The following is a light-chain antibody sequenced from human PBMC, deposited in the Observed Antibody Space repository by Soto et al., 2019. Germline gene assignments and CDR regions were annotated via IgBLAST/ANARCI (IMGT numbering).Light chain of an antibody. V-gene: IGKV1-5*01. CDR3: QQYNSYS. CDR1: QSISNW. CDR2: HAS. Sequence: DIHMTQSPSTLPASVGDRVTITCRASQSISNWLAWYQQKPGTAPKVLIYHASNLQSGVPSRFSGSGSGTEFTLTIFRLQPDELATSACQQYNSYSFGQRTKVDI. J-gene: IGKJ1*01.